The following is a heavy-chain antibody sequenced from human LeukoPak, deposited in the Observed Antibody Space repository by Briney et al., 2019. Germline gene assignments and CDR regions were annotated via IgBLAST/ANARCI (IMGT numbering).Heavy chain of an antibody. CDR3: AREWPLQPFDY. CDR1: GFTFSSYW. J-gene: IGHJ4*02. D-gene: IGHD5-24*01. V-gene: IGHV3-7*03. Sequence: GGSLRLSCAASGFTFSSYWMSWVRQAPGKGLEWVANIKQDGSEKYYVDSVKGRFTISRDNAKNSLYLQMNCLRAEDTAVYYCAREWPLQPFDYWGQGTLVTVSS. CDR2: IKQDGSEK.